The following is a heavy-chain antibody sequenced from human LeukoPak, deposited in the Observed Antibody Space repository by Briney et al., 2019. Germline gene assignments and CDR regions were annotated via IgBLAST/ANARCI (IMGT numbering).Heavy chain of an antibody. CDR2: IIPIFGTA. Sequence: SVKVSCKASGGTFSSYAVSWVRQAPGQGLEWMGGIIPIFGTANYAQKFQGRVTITADESTSTAYMELSSLRSEDTAVYYCARGAGAYDSSGYYSSWGQGTLVTVSS. CDR1: GGTFSSYA. D-gene: IGHD3-22*01. CDR3: ARGAGAYDSSGYYSS. J-gene: IGHJ5*02. V-gene: IGHV1-69*13.